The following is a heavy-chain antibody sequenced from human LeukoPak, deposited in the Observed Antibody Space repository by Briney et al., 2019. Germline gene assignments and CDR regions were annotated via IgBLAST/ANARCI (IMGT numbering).Heavy chain of an antibody. CDR2: ISSSSYI. D-gene: IGHD2-15*01. Sequence: GGSLRLSCAASGFTFSSYSMNWVRQAPGKGLEWVSSISSSSYIYYADSVKGRFTISRDNAKNSLYLQMNSLRAEDAAVYYCAKDPPSGYCSGGSCYSYFQHWGQGTLVTVSS. CDR3: AKDPPSGYCSGGSCYSYFQH. V-gene: IGHV3-21*01. CDR1: GFTFSSYS. J-gene: IGHJ1*01.